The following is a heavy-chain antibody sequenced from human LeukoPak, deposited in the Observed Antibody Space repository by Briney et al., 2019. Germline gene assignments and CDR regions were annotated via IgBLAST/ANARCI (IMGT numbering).Heavy chain of an antibody. Sequence: ASVKVSCKASGYTFTGYYMHWVRQAPGQGLEGMGWINPNSGGTNYAQKFQGRVTMTRDTSISTAYMELSRLRSDDTAVYYCARGSCYDLGAFDIWGQGTMVTVSS. CDR3: ARGSCYDLGAFDI. J-gene: IGHJ3*02. CDR1: GYTFTGYY. CDR2: INPNSGGT. D-gene: IGHD5-12*01. V-gene: IGHV1-2*02.